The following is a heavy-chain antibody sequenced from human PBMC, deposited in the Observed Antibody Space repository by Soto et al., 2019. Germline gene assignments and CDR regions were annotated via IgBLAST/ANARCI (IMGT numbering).Heavy chain of an antibody. V-gene: IGHV3-30*18. CDR2: ISYDGSNK. J-gene: IGHJ3*02. D-gene: IGHD5-18*01. CDR1: GFTFSSYG. Sequence: GGSLRLSCAASGFTFSSYGMHWVRQAPGKGLEWVAVISYDGSNKYYADSVKGRFTISRDNSKNTLYLQMNSLRAEDTAVYYCAKDSSWSFTAMVTNSFVLDAFDIWGQGTMVTVSS. CDR3: AKDSSWSFTAMVTNSFVLDAFDI.